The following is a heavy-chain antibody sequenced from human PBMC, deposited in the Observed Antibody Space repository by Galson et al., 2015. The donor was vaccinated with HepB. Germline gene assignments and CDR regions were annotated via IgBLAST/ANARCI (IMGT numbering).Heavy chain of an antibody. J-gene: IGHJ4*02. Sequence: SVKVSCKASGYTFTSYGISWVRQAPGQGLEWMGWISTYSGITYYAQKLQGRVTVTTDTSTSTAYMELRSLKSDDTAVYYCARDRYLLERRPGDYWGQGTLVTVSS. CDR3: ARDRYLLERRPGDY. CDR2: ISTYSGIT. CDR1: GYTFTSYG. D-gene: IGHD1-1*01. V-gene: IGHV1-18*01.